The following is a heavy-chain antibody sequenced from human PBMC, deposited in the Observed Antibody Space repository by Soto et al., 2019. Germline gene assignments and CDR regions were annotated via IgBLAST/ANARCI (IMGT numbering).Heavy chain of an antibody. CDR1: GYIFTGYY. J-gene: IGHJ5*02. Sequence: QVQLVQSGAEVKKPGASVKVSCKASGYIFTGYYMHWLRRAPGQGLEWMGWFNPNSGGIKYAQKFQGRVTMTNDTSINTAYMELSGLISDDTAVYYCARGDFDSSANYYAGWFDPWGQETLVTVSS. CDR3: ARGDFDSSANYYAGWFDP. D-gene: IGHD3-22*01. CDR2: FNPNSGGI. V-gene: IGHV1-2*02.